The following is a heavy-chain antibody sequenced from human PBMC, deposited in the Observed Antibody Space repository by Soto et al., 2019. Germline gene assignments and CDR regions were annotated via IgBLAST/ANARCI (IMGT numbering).Heavy chain of an antibody. V-gene: IGHV3-48*02. J-gene: IGHJ6*02. CDR2: ISSSSSTI. CDR1: GFTFSNYS. CDR3: ARVDNWNSNFYYYYGMDV. D-gene: IGHD1-7*01. Sequence: GGSLRLSCAASGFTFSNYSMNWVRQAPGKGLEWVSYISSSSSTIYYADSVKGRFTISRDNAKNSLYLQMNSLRDEDTAVYYCARVDNWNSNFYYYYGMDVWGQGTTVTVSS.